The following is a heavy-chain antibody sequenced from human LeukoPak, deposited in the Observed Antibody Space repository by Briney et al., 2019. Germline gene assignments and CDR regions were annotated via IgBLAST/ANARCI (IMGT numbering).Heavy chain of an antibody. V-gene: IGHV1-2*04. J-gene: IGHJ4*02. CDR1: GYTFTGYY. CDR2: INPNSGGT. CDR3: ARGDAYSSPHQYYFDY. Sequence: GASVKVSCKASGYTFTGYYMHWVRQAPGQGLEWMGWINPNSGGTNYAQKFQGWVTMTRDTSISTAYMELGRLRSDDTAVYYCARGDAYSSPHQYYFDYWGQGTLVTVSS. D-gene: IGHD6-13*01.